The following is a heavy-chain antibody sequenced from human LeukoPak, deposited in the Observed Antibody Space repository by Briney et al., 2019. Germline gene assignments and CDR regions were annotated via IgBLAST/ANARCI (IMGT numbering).Heavy chain of an antibody. V-gene: IGHV4-4*09. D-gene: IGHD5-18*01. CDR1: GDAISRYY. CDR3: ARGGGYSFTYYFYHPVDV. J-gene: IGHJ6*02. CDR2: ISASGDT. Sequence: SETQSLTCTVSGDAISRYYWSWIRQPPGEGLVWIGYISASGDTNYNPSLKGRVTISADTTKNQFSLRLRYVTAADTAVYYCARGGGYSFTYYFYHPVDVWGQGTTVTVSS.